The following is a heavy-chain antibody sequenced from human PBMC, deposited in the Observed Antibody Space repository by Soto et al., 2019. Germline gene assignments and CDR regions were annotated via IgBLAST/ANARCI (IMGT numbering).Heavy chain of an antibody. D-gene: IGHD3-10*01. V-gene: IGHV4-30-2*01. CDR2: IYHSGST. CDR3: ARESAPLWYFDY. Sequence: SETLSLTCAVSGGSISSGGYSWSWIRQPPGKDLEWIGYIYHSGSTYYNPSLKSRVTISVDRSKNQFSLKLSSVTAADTAVYYCARESAPLWYFDYWGQGTLVTVSS. CDR1: GGSISSGGYS. J-gene: IGHJ4*02.